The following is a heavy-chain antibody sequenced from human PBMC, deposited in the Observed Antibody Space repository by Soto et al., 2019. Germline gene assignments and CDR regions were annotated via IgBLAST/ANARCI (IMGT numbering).Heavy chain of an antibody. V-gene: IGHV1-2*02. Sequence: ASVKVSCKASGYTFTGSYVHWVRQAPGHGLEWLGWIHLNSGGTNYAQSFQGRVTMTRDMSVSTVYMEMTGPRSDDTVDYYCGSLRELRYSYVYVFTLDVWGQGTTVTVSS. CDR3: GSLRELRYSYVYVFTLDV. D-gene: IGHD2-21*01. CDR2: IHLNSGGT. CDR1: GYTFTGSY. J-gene: IGHJ6*02.